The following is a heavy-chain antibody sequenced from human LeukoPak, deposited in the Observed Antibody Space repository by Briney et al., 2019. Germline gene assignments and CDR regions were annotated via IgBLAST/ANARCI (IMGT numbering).Heavy chain of an antibody. CDR3: ARLTGDYYYYYMDV. J-gene: IGHJ6*03. Sequence: GGSLRLSCAASGFTFSSYSMNWVRQAPGKGLEWVSSISSSSYIYYADSVKGRFTISRDNAKNSLYLQMNSLRAEDTAVYYCARLTGDYYYYYMDVWGKGTTVTVSS. V-gene: IGHV3-21*01. D-gene: IGHD1-20*01. CDR2: ISSSSYI. CDR1: GFTFSSYS.